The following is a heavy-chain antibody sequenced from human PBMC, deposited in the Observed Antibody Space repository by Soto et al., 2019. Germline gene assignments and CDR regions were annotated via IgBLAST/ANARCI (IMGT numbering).Heavy chain of an antibody. D-gene: IGHD1-26*01. CDR2: VSYTGST. V-gene: IGHV4-39*01. CDR1: GGSISSSYYS. CDR3: ARLRRERGHIFDF. Sequence: SETLSLTCTVSGGSISSSYYSWAWIRQPPGKGLECIGTVSYTGSTYYNPSHRSRVSMSVDTSRNQFSLKLSSLTAADTAVYYCARLRRERGHIFDFWGQGTLVTVSS. J-gene: IGHJ4*02.